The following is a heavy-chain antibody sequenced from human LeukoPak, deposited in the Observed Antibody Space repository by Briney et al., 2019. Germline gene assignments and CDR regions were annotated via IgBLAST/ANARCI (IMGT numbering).Heavy chain of an antibody. CDR1: GFTFSSYG. J-gene: IGHJ4*02. Sequence: PGGSLRLSCAASGFTFSSYGMHWVRQAPGKGLEWVAVISYDGSNKYYADSVKGRFTVSRDNARNSLFLQMNSLRAEDTSVYYCARDYRSSWYVRGQGTLVTVSS. CDR2: ISYDGSNK. D-gene: IGHD6-13*01. V-gene: IGHV3-30*03. CDR3: ARDYRSSWYV.